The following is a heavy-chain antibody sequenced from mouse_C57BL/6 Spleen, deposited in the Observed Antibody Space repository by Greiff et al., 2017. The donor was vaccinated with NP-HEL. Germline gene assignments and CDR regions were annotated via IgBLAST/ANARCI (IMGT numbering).Heavy chain of an antibody. CDR1: GYAFSSSW. J-gene: IGHJ2*01. Sequence: QVQLQQSGPELVKPGASVKISCKASGYAFSSSWMNWVKQRHGKGLEWIGRIYPGDGDTNYNGKFKGKATLTAYKSSSKAYMQLSSLTSEDSAVYFCARAPYSNYDYWGQGTTLTFSS. CDR2: IYPGDGDT. CDR3: ARAPYSNYDY. D-gene: IGHD2-5*01. V-gene: IGHV1-82*01.